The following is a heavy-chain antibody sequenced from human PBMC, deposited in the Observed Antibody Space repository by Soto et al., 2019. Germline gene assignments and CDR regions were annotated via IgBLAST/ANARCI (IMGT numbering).Heavy chain of an antibody. D-gene: IGHD3-10*01. Sequence: PSETLSLTCAVYGGSFSGYYWSWIRQPPGKGLEWIEEINHSGSTNYNPSLKSRVTISVDTSKNQFSLKLSSVTAADTAVYYCARGHYYGSGSYYNFSYYYYYMDVWGKGTTVTVAS. V-gene: IGHV4-34*01. CDR2: INHSGST. CDR1: GGSFSGYY. CDR3: ARGHYYGSGSYYNFSYYYYYMDV. J-gene: IGHJ6*03.